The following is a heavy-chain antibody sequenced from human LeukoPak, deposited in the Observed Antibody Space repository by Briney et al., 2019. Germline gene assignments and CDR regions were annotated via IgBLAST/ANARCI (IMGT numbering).Heavy chain of an antibody. CDR2: MYGGGAT. Sequence: GGSLRLSCTASGFSVSSNHMSWVRQAPGKGLEWVSLMYGGGATSYAESVKGRFTLSRDNSKNTLFFEMNSLRAEGTAVYYCARLAAGYWHFDLWGRGTLVTVPS. V-gene: IGHV3-53*01. CDR1: GFSVSSNH. J-gene: IGHJ2*01. CDR3: ARLAAGYWHFDL. D-gene: IGHD3-22*01.